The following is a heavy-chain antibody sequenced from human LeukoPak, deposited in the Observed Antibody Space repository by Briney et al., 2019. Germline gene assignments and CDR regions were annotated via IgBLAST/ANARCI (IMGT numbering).Heavy chain of an antibody. Sequence: GVLRLPCTSSGFTFGGYAMRWFRQGPGKGLGGVGFLRSKAYGGTTEYAASVKGRFTISRDDSKSIAYLQMNSLKTEDTAVYYRTREDIVVVVAASDAFDIWGQGTMVTVSS. CDR1: GFTFGGYA. J-gene: IGHJ3*02. V-gene: IGHV3-49*03. CDR3: TREDIVVVVAASDAFDI. CDR2: LRSKAYGGTT. D-gene: IGHD2-15*01.